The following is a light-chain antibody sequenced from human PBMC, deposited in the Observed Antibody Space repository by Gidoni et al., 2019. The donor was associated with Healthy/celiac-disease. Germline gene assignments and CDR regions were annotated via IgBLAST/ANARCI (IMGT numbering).Light chain of an antibody. CDR2: EVS. CDR1: SSDVGSYNL. Sequence: QSALTQPASVSGSPGQSITISCTGTSSDVGSYNLVSWSQQHPGKAPKLMISEVSKRPSGVSNRFSGSNSGNTASLTISGLQAEDEADYYCCSYAGSSTLVFGGGTKLTVL. CDR3: CSYAGSSTLV. J-gene: IGLJ2*01. V-gene: IGLV2-23*02.